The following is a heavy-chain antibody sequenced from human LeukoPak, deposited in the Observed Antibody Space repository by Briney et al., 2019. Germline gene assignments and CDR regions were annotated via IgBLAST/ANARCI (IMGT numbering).Heavy chain of an antibody. V-gene: IGHV4-59*01. CDR1: GGSISSYY. J-gene: IGHJ4*02. Sequence: SETLSPTCTVSGGSISSYYWSWIRQPPGKGLEWIGYIYYSGSTNYNPSLKSRVTISVDTSKNQFSLKLSSVTAADRAVYYCARDDAVAGSRGINYWGQGTLVTVSS. CDR3: ARDDAVAGSRGINY. CDR2: IYYSGST. D-gene: IGHD6-19*01.